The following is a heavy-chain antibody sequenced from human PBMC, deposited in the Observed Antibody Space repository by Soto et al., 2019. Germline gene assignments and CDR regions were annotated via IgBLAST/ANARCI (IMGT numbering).Heavy chain of an antibody. CDR1: GFTFTTYS. J-gene: IGHJ4*02. V-gene: IGHV3-23*01. D-gene: IGHD2-15*01. CDR2: ISGSGEYT. Sequence: GGSLRLSCAASGFTFTTYSMSWVRQAPGKGLEWVSAISGSGEYTFYADSVQGRFTISRHNSKNTLYLQMNSLRAEDTAVYYCAKGGGKSAPGLFFDYWGQGT. CDR3: AKGGGKSAPGLFFDY.